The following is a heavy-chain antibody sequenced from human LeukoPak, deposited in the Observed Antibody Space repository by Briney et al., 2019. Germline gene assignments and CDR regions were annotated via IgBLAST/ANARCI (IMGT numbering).Heavy chain of an antibody. D-gene: IGHD3-9*01. CDR3: AKWGDYDVLTGYYDPDY. J-gene: IGHJ4*02. CDR2: ITGSGGGT. Sequence: PGASLRLSRAASGFTFSNYAMSWVRQAPGKGLEWVSAITGSGGGTYYADSVKGRFTISRDNSKNTLYLQMNSLRAEDTAVYYCAKWGDYDVLTGYYDPDYWGQGTLVTVSS. CDR1: GFTFSNYA. V-gene: IGHV3-23*01.